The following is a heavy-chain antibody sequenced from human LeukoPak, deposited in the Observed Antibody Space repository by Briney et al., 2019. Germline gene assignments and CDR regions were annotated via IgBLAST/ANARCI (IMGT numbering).Heavy chain of an antibody. CDR2: ISPSGGST. CDR3: ARAGIFDY. V-gene: IGHV1-46*01. CDR1: GYTFTSYG. J-gene: IGHJ4*02. D-gene: IGHD3-10*01. Sequence: PGASVKVSCKASGYTFTSYGISWVRQATGQGLEWMGIISPSGGSTSYAQKFQGRVTMTRDTSTSTVYMELSSLRSEDTAVYYCARAGIFDYWGQGTLVTVSS.